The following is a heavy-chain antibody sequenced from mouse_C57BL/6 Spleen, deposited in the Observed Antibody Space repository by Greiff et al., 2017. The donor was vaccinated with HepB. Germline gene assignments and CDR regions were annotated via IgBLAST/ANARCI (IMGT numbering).Heavy chain of an antibody. D-gene: IGHD2-2*01. CDR2: IYPGDGDT. Sequence: VQLQQSGAELVKPGASVKISCKASGYAFSSYWMNWVKQRPGKGLEWIGQIYPGDGDTNYNGKFKGKATLTADKSSSTAYMQLSSLTSEDSAVYFCATMFTTNYAMDYWGQGTSVTVSS. V-gene: IGHV1-80*01. CDR1: GYAFSSYW. CDR3: ATMFTTNYAMDY. J-gene: IGHJ4*01.